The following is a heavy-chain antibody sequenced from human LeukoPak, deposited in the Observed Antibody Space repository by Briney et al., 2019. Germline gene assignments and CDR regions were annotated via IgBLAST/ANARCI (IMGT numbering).Heavy chain of an antibody. D-gene: IGHD6-13*01. CDR1: GYIFTSNE. Sequence: ASVKVSGKASGYIFTSNEINWVRQATGQGLEWMGWLNPNSGNTGYAQKFQGRVNMTRDTSIGTAYMELSSLRSEDTAVYYCAREFRVEQQLHDAFDIWGQGTVVTVFS. CDR3: AREFRVEQQLHDAFDI. J-gene: IGHJ3*02. V-gene: IGHV1-8*01. CDR2: LNPNSGNT.